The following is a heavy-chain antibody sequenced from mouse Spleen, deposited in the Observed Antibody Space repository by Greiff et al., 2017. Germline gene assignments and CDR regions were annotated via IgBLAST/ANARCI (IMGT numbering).Heavy chain of an antibody. V-gene: IGHV1-54*01. CDR3: ARGDGKANAMDY. Sequence: VQLQQSGAELVRPGTSVKVSCKASGYAFTNYLIEWVKQRPGQGLEWIGVINPGSGGTNYNEKFKGKATLTADKSSSTAYMQLSSLTSEDSAVYFCARGDGKANAMDYWGQGTSVTVSS. D-gene: IGHD2-1*01. CDR2: INPGSGGT. CDR1: GYAFTNYL. J-gene: IGHJ4*01.